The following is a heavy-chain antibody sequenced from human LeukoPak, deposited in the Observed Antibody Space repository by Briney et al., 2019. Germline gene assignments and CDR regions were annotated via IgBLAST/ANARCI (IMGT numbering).Heavy chain of an antibody. CDR2: INHSGGT. V-gene: IGHV4-34*01. J-gene: IGHJ4*02. CDR1: GGSFSGYY. Sequence: PSETLSLTCAVYGGSFSGYYWSWIRQPPGKGLEWIGEINHSGGTNYNPSLKSRVTISVDTSKNQFSLKLSSVTAADTAVYYCARAPRGVAVAAIDYWGQGTLVTVSS. D-gene: IGHD6-19*01. CDR3: ARAPRGVAVAAIDY.